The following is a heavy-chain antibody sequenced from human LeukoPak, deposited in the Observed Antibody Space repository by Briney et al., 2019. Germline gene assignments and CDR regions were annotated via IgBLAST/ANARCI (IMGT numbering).Heavy chain of an antibody. CDR1: GYSFTSYW. CDR3: ARLRISVAVAGRVFDY. V-gene: IGHV5-51*01. CDR2: IYPGDSDT. D-gene: IGHD6-19*01. J-gene: IGHJ4*02. Sequence: GESLKISCKGSGYSFTSYWIGWVRQMPGKGLEWMGIIYPGDSDTRYSPSFQGQVTISADKSISTAYLQWSSLKASDTAMYYCARLRISVAVAGRVFDYRGQGTLVTVSS.